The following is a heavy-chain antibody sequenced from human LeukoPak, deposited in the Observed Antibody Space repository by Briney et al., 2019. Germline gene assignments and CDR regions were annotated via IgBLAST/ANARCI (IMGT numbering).Heavy chain of an antibody. D-gene: IGHD1-26*01. V-gene: IGHV1-46*01. J-gene: IGHJ3*02. CDR3: ARGGRWELPRPYSFDI. CDR1: GYTFTSYY. Sequence: ASVKVSCKASGYTFTSYYIHWVRQAPGQGLEWMGLINPSGGSTNYAQKFQGRVTMTRDTSTSTVYMELSSLRSEDTAVYYCARGGRWELPRPYSFDIRGQGTMVTVSS. CDR2: INPSGGST.